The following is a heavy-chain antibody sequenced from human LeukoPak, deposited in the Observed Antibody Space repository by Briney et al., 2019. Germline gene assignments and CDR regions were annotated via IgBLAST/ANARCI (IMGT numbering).Heavy chain of an antibody. V-gene: IGHV3-30*03. CDR1: GFTFSSYG. Sequence: GRSLRLSCAASGFTFSSYGMHWVRQAPGKGLEWVAVISYDGSNKYYADSVKGRFTISRDNSKNTLYLQMNSLRAEDTAAYYCAYSNYLGNFDYWGQGTLVTVSS. D-gene: IGHD4-11*01. CDR2: ISYDGSNK. J-gene: IGHJ4*02. CDR3: AYSNYLGNFDY.